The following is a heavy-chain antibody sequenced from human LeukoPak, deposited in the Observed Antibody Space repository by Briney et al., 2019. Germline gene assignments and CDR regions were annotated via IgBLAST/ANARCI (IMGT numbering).Heavy chain of an antibody. Sequence: GASVKVSCKASGYTFTSYYMHWVREAPGQGLEWMGIVNPSGGSTSYAQKFQGRVTMTRDTSTSTVYMELSSLRSEDTAVYYCARDSSSWHFDYWGQGTLVTVSS. CDR3: ARDSSSWHFDY. D-gene: IGHD6-13*01. J-gene: IGHJ4*02. CDR1: GYTFTSYY. CDR2: VNPSGGST. V-gene: IGHV1-46*01.